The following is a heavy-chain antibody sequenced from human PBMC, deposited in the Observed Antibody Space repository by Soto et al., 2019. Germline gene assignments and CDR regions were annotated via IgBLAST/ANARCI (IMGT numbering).Heavy chain of an antibody. CDR3: ARGLRHIVVWFDP. V-gene: IGHV4-34*02. CDR1: GGSFSGYY. CDR2: INHSGST. Sequence: QVQLQQWGAGLLKPSETLSLTCAVYGGSFSGYYWSWIRQSPGKGLEWIGEINHSGSTNYNPSPRSRGTISADTSKNQFSLKLSSVTAADTAVYYCARGLRHIVVWFDPWGQGTLVTVSS. J-gene: IGHJ5*02. D-gene: IGHD5-12*01.